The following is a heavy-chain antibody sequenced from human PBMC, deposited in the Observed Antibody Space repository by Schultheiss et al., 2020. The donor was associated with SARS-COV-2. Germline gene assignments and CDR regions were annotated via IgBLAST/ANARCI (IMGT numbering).Heavy chain of an antibody. V-gene: IGHV3-23*01. Sequence: GGSLRLSCAASGFTFSSYAMSWVRQAPGKGLEWVSAISGSGGSTYYADSVKGRFTISRDNSKNTLYLQMNSLRAEDTAVYYCAKVLWGTGNYYSSPFDYWGQGTLVTVSS. CDR3: AKVLWGTGNYYSSPFDY. D-gene: IGHD3-10*01. J-gene: IGHJ4*02. CDR1: GFTFSSYA. CDR2: ISGSGGST.